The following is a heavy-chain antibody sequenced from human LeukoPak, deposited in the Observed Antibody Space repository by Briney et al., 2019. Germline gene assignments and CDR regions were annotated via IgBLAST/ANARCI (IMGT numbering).Heavy chain of an antibody. J-gene: IGHJ4*02. CDR2: INPNSGGT. V-gene: IGHV1-2*02. CDR1: GYTFTGYY. Sequence: ASVKVSCMASGYTFTGYYMHWVRQAPGQGLEWMGWINPNSGGTNYAQKFQGRVAMTRDTSISTAYMELSRLRSDDTAVYYCARDWCSSTSCYTFDYWGQGTLVTVSS. CDR3: ARDWCSSTSCYTFDY. D-gene: IGHD2-2*02.